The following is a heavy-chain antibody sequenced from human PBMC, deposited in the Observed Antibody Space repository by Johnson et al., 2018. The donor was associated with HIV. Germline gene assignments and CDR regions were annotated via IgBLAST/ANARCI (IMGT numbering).Heavy chain of an antibody. J-gene: IGHJ3*02. D-gene: IGHD3-10*01. CDR2: ISGSGGST. Sequence: VQLVESGGIVVQPGGSLRLSCAASGFTFRSYAMSWVRQAPGKGLEWVSAISGSGGSTYYADSVKGRFTISRDNSKNTLYLQMNSLRAEDTAVYYCAKDLRWGDYAFDIWGQGTMVTVSS. V-gene: IGHV3-23*04. CDR1: GFTFRSYA. CDR3: AKDLRWGDYAFDI.